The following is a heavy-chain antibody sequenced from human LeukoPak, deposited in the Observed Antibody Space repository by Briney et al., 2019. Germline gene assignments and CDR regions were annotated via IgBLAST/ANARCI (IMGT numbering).Heavy chain of an antibody. D-gene: IGHD6-19*01. CDR2: ISAYNGNT. J-gene: IGHJ5*02. CDR1: GYTFTSYG. Sequence: REASVKVSCKASGYTFTSYGISWVRQAPGQGLEWMGWISAYNGNTSYAQKLQGRVTMTTDTSTSTAYMELRSLRSDDTAVYYCAREFLLDSSGIFDPWGQGTLVTVSS. V-gene: IGHV1-18*04. CDR3: AREFLLDSSGIFDP.